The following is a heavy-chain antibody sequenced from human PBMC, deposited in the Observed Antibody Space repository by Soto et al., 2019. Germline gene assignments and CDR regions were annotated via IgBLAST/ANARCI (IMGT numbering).Heavy chain of an antibody. V-gene: IGHV1-46*02. CDR3: ARGGHIAVVTASFDN. CDR2: IHPSGGGT. J-gene: IGHJ4*02. D-gene: IGHD2-21*02. CDR1: GYTFNTYY. Sequence: AQLVQSGAEVRKPGASVKVSCKPSGYTFNTYYLHWLRQAPGQALEWMGVIHPSGGGTTYAQKFLGRVTVTRDTSTTTVFMELSSLRSDDTAVYYCARGGHIAVVTASFDNWGQGTLVTVSS.